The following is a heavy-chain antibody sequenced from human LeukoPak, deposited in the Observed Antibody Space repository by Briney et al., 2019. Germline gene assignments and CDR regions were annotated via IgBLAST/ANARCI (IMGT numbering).Heavy chain of an antibody. V-gene: IGHV4-39*01. Sequence: GSLRLSCVASGFTFSSHEMNWVRQAPGKGLEWIGSIYYSGSTYYNPSLKSRVTISVDTSKNQFSLKLSSVTAADTAVYYCARQEGAAAGHFDYWGQGTLVTVSS. D-gene: IGHD6-13*01. CDR3: ARQEGAAAGHFDY. CDR2: IYYSGST. CDR1: GFTFSSHE. J-gene: IGHJ4*02.